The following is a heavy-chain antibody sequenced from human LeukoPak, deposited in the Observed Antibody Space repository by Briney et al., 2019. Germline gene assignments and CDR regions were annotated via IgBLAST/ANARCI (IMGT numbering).Heavy chain of an antibody. V-gene: IGHV3-7*01. D-gene: IGHD2-15*01. CDR1: GFSFSTSP. J-gene: IGHJ4*02. CDR2: IRQDGSDK. Sequence: GGSLRLSCAASGFSFSTSPMSWVRQAPEKGPEWLANIRQDGSDKQYVDSVKGRFTISRDNAKNSLYLQMNSLSAEDTAVYYCARHSRGSPIDDWGQGTLVTVSS. CDR3: ARHSRGSPIDD.